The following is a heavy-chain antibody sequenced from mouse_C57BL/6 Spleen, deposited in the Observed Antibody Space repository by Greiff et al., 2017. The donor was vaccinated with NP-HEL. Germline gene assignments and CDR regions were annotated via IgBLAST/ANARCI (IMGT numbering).Heavy chain of an antibody. CDR2: ISDGGSYT. CDR1: GFTFSSYA. J-gene: IGHJ1*03. V-gene: IGHV5-4*01. CDR3: ARGRLYLWYCDV. Sequence: EVHLVESGGGLVKPGGSLKLSCAASGFTFSSYAMSWVRQTPEKRLEWVATISDGGSYTYYPDNVKGRFTISRDNAKNNRYLQMSHLKSEDTAMYYCARGRLYLWYCDVWGTGTTVTVSS. D-gene: IGHD1-2*01.